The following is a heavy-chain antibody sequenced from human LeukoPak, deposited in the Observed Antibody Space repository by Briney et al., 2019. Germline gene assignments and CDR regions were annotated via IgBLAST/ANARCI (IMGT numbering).Heavy chain of an antibody. V-gene: IGHV5-51*01. D-gene: IGHD2-15*01. CDR1: GYNFTTYW. CDR2: IYPGDSDT. J-gene: IGHJ4*02. CDR3: WRREGWRAPFDY. Sequence: GESLKTSFQASGYNFTTYWIAWGRQMPGKGLELMGIIYPGDSDTIYSPSFQGQLTIFAERSNRTAFLQWSSLKASDTAIFYWWRREGWRAPFDYWGLGTLVTVSS.